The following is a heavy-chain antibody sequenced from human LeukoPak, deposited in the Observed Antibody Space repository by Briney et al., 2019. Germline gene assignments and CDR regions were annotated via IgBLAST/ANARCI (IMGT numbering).Heavy chain of an antibody. Sequence: GRSLRLSCAASGFTSSRIAMSWVRQAPGTGLEWVSGISGSVGRDSTYYADSVKGRFTISRDKSKNTLYLEMNSLRAEDTAVYYCAKGYSEYTSSWFDYWGQGTLVTVSS. J-gene: IGHJ4*02. V-gene: IGHV3-23*01. D-gene: IGHD6-13*01. CDR1: GFTSSRIA. CDR3: AKGYSEYTSSWFDY. CDR2: ISGSVGRDST.